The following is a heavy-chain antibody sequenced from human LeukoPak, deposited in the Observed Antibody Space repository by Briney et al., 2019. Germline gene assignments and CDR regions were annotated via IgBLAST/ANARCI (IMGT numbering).Heavy chain of an antibody. Sequence: NPSETLSLMCAVSGYSISSGYYWGWVRQLPGKGLEWIGSIYHSGISYYNPSLKSRVAMSVDTSKKQFSLKLSSVTAADTAVYFCASAPMQFWAFDYWGQGTLVTVSS. CDR3: ASAPMQFWAFDY. V-gene: IGHV4-38-2*01. CDR1: GYSISSGYY. CDR2: IYHSGIS. J-gene: IGHJ4*02. D-gene: IGHD3-3*02.